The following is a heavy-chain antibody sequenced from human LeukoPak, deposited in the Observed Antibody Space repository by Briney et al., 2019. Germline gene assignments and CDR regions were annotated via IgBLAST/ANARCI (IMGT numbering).Heavy chain of an antibody. D-gene: IGHD1-26*01. J-gene: IGHJ4*02. Sequence: KPSETLSLTCAVSGYSISSGYYWGWIRQPPGKGLEWIGSIYHSGSTYYNPSLKSRVTISVDTSKNQFSLKLSSVTAADTAVYYCACYSGSYYDYFDYWGQGTLVTVSS. V-gene: IGHV4-38-2*01. CDR3: ACYSGSYYDYFDY. CDR1: GYSISSGYY. CDR2: IYHSGST.